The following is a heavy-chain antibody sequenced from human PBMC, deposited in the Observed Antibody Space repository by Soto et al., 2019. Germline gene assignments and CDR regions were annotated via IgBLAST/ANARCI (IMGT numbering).Heavy chain of an antibody. V-gene: IGHV1-2*02. CDR1: GYTFTGYY. J-gene: IGHJ5*01. D-gene: IGHD6-6*01. CDR3: ARDGGFRPCDS. Sequence: GASVKVSCKASGYTFTGYYMHWVRQAPGQGLEWMGWINPNSGGTNYAQKFQGRVTMTRDTSISTASMELSRLSSADTAVYYCARDGGFRPCDSWGQGTLVTVSS. CDR2: INPNSGGT.